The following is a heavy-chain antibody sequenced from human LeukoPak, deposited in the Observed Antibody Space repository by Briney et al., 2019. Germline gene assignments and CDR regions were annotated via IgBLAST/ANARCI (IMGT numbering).Heavy chain of an antibody. J-gene: IGHJ5*02. D-gene: IGHD6-13*01. CDR3: ARAYSSSWRRSGDNWFDP. V-gene: IGHV4-34*01. CDR1: GGSFSGYY. CDR2: INHSGST. Sequence: PETLSLTCAVYGGSFSGYYWSWIRQPPGKGLEWIGEINHSGSTNYNPSLKSRVTISVDTSKNQFSLKLSSVTAADTAVYYCARAYSSSWRRSGDNWFDPWGQGTLVTVSS.